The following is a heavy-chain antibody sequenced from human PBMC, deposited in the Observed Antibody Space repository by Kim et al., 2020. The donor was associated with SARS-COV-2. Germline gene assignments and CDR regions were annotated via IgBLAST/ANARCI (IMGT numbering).Heavy chain of an antibody. CDR3: GRHHSSASWFDP. D-gene: IGHD6-25*01. J-gene: IGHJ5*02. V-gene: IGHV4-39*01. Sequence: DNPSLKSRVTISGDKSKNRCSLKLSSVTAADTAVYYCGRHHSSASWFDPWGQRTLVTVSS.